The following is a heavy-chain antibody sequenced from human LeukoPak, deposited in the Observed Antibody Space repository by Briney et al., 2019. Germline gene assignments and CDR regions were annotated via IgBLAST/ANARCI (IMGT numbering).Heavy chain of an antibody. V-gene: IGHV3-53*01. J-gene: IGHJ4*02. Sequence: GGSLRLSCAASGFTFSSYSMNWVRQAPGKGLEWVSFIYSGSTHYSDSVKGRFTISRDNSKNTLYLQMNSLRAEDTAVYYCARRAGAYSHPYDYWGPGTLVTVSS. CDR3: ARRAGAYSHPYDY. CDR2: IYSGST. CDR1: GFTFSSYS. D-gene: IGHD4/OR15-4a*01.